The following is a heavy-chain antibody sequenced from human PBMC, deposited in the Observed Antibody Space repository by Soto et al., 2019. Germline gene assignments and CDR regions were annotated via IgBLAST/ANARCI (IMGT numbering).Heavy chain of an antibody. D-gene: IGHD3-16*02. Sequence: PGGSLRLSCAASGFTFSNAWMSWVRQAPGKGLEWVGRIKSKTDGGTTDYAAPVKGRFTISRDDSKNTLHLQMNSLKTEDTAVYYCTTDYVWGSYRTFFDYWGQGTLVTVSS. CDR2: IKSKTDGGTT. CDR3: TTDYVWGSYRTFFDY. J-gene: IGHJ4*02. V-gene: IGHV3-15*01. CDR1: GFTFSNAW.